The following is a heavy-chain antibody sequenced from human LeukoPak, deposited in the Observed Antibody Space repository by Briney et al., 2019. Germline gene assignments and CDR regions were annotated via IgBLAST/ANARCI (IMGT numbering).Heavy chain of an antibody. D-gene: IGHD3-10*01. CDR1: GYTFTNYW. J-gene: IGHJ4*02. CDR3: ARLTYGSGRNTYDY. CDR2: IYPGDSDT. Sequence: GESLKISCKGSGYTFTNYWIGWVRQMSGKGLEWMGIIYPGDSDTRYSPSFQGQVTISADKSISTAYLQWSSLKASDTAMYYCARLTYGSGRNTYDYWGQGTLVTVSS. V-gene: IGHV5-51*01.